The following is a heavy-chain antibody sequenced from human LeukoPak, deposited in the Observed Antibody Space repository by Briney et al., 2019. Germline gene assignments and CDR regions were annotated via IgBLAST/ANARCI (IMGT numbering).Heavy chain of an antibody. Sequence: GGSLRLSCAASGFTFSSYAMGWVRQAPGKGLEWVSAITASGGNTYYADSVKGRFTISRDNSKNTLYLQVNSLRAEDTAVYYCARASATHSEDDYGDADWYFDLWGRGTLVTVSS. V-gene: IGHV3-23*01. D-gene: IGHD4-17*01. CDR2: ITASGGNT. CDR3: ARASATHSEDDYGDADWYFDL. CDR1: GFTFSSYA. J-gene: IGHJ2*01.